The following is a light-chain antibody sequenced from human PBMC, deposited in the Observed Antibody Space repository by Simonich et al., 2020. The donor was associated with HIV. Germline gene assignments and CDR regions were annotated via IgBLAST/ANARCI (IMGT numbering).Light chain of an antibody. Sequence: QSVLSQPPSASGTPGQRVTISCSGSSSNIGSNTVNWNQQLPGTAPKLLIYRNNQRPSGVPDRFSGSKSGTSASLAISGLQSEDEADYYCAAWDDSLNGLIFGGGTKLTVL. CDR1: SSNIGSNT. J-gene: IGLJ2*01. CDR3: AAWDDSLNGLI. CDR2: RNN. V-gene: IGLV1-44*01.